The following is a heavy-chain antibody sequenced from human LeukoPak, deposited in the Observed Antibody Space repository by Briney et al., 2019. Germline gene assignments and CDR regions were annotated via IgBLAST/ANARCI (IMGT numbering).Heavy chain of an antibody. CDR2: ISGSGSGA. Sequence: GGSLRLSCAASGFTFSDYYMNWIRQAPGKGLEWVSYISGSGSGANYADSVKGRFTISRDNAKNSLYLQMNSLGAADTAMYYCARGLTTVTSLASYWGQGTLVTVSS. CDR1: GFTFSDYY. J-gene: IGHJ4*02. CDR3: ARGLTTVTSLASY. V-gene: IGHV3-11*03. D-gene: IGHD4-17*01.